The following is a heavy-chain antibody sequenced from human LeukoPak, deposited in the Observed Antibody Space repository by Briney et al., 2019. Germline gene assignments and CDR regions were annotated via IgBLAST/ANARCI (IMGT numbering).Heavy chain of an antibody. CDR1: GVTVSNNF. CDR3: ARDPPAVAINTYG. V-gene: IGHV3-66*01. Sequence: PGGSLRLSCAASGVTVSNNFMLWVRQAPGKGLEWVSLIYSGGDTHYADSVMGRFTISRDNSKNTLYLQMNNLRAEDTAVYYCARDPPAVAINTYGWGQGTLVTVSS. J-gene: IGHJ4*02. CDR2: IYSGGDT. D-gene: IGHD5-24*01.